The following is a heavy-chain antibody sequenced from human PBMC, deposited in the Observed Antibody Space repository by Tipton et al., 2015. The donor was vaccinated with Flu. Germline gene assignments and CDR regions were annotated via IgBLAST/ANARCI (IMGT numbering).Heavy chain of an antibody. CDR2: INPSSGGP. J-gene: IGHJ4*02. Sequence: QLVQSGAEVKKSGASVRVSCKTSGYTFTGYFIHWVRQAPGQGLEWMGRINPSSGGPNYAQNIQGRVTMTRDTSITTAYMELSRLGSNDTAVYYCARVGTWNDLDYWGQGTLVTVSS. D-gene: IGHD1-1*01. V-gene: IGHV1-2*06. CDR1: GYTFTGYF. CDR3: ARVGTWNDLDY.